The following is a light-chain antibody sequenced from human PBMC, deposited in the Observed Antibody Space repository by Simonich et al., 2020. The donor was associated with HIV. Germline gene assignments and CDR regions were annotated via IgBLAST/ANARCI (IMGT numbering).Light chain of an antibody. V-gene: IGKV4-1*01. Sequence: DIVMTQSPDSLAVSLGERATIKCKSSQSVLYSSNNKNYLAWYQQKPGQPPKLLIYWASTRESGVPDRFSGSGSGTDFTLTISSLQAEDVALYYCHQHYSLPWTFGQGTKVEIK. CDR2: WAS. CDR1: QSVLYSSNNKNY. J-gene: IGKJ1*01. CDR3: HQHYSLPWT.